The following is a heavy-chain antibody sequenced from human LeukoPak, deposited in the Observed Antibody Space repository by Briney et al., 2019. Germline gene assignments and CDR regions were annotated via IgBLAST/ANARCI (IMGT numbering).Heavy chain of an antibody. CDR1: GFTLRSYT. CDR3: ARDLSYGSGEF. V-gene: IGHV3-21*01. J-gene: IGHJ4*02. D-gene: IGHD3-10*01. Sequence: GGSLRLSCAASGFTLRSYTMNWVRQAPGKGLEWVSSIGISSNKIYYADSVKGRFIISRDNAKNSVYLQMNSLRAEDTAVYFCARDLSYGSGEFWGQGTLVTVSS. CDR2: IGISSNKI.